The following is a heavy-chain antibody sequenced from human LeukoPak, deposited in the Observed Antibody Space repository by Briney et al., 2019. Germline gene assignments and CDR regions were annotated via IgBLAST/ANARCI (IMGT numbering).Heavy chain of an antibody. V-gene: IGHV3-23*01. J-gene: IGHJ4*02. CDR1: GFRFSSYA. Sequence: GGSLRLSCAASGFRFSSYAMIWVRQAPGQGLEWISIIYASGGAYHSESVKGRFSAFRDTSKNTIFLQMNNLRADDTAMYYCVRRHDYWGQGTLVTVSS. CDR2: IYASGGA. CDR3: VRRHDY.